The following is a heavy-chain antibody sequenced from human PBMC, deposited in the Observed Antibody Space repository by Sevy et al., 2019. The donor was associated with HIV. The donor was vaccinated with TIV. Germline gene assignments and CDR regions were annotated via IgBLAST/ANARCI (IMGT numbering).Heavy chain of an antibody. CDR2: IKSNIDGAAI. D-gene: IGHD2-15*01. Sequence: GGSLRLSCVASEFIFNDAWMHWVRQAPGKGLEWVGRIKSNIDGAAIDYAAPVKGRFTISRDDSKNTVFLQMNSLKSEDTAVYFCTTKGLDCIGIGCQISWGQGTQVTVSS. J-gene: IGHJ5*02. CDR3: TTKGLDCIGIGCQIS. CDR1: EFIFNDAW. V-gene: IGHV3-15*07.